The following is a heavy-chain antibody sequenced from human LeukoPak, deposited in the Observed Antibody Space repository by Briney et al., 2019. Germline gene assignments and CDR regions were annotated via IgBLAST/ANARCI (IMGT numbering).Heavy chain of an antibody. CDR3: ARHYYGSGTLGYFDY. D-gene: IGHD3-10*01. CDR1: GGSISSSSYY. CDR2: IYYSGST. Sequence: SETLSLTCTVSGGSISSSSYYWGWIRQPPGKGLEWIGSIYYSGSTYYNPSLKSRVTISVDTSKNQFSLKLSSVTAAGTAVYYCARHYYGSGTLGYFDYWGQGTLVTVSS. V-gene: IGHV4-39*01. J-gene: IGHJ4*02.